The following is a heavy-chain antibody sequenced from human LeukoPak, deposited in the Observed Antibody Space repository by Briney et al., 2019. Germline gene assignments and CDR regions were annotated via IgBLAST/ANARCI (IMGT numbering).Heavy chain of an antibody. CDR2: FDPEDGET. CDR3: ATGLLYSGYFFDY. J-gene: IGHJ4*02. CDR1: GYTLTELS. Sequence: ASVKVSCKVSGYTLTELSMHWVRQAPGKGLEWMGGFDPEDGETVYAQKFQGRVTMTEDTSTDTAYMELSSLRSEDTAVYYCATGLLYSGYFFDYWGQGTLVTVSS. D-gene: IGHD5-12*01. V-gene: IGHV1-24*01.